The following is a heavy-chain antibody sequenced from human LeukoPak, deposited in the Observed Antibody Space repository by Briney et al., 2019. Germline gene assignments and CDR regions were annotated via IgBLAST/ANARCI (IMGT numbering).Heavy chain of an antibody. V-gene: IGHV4-61*02. CDR2: IYTSGST. D-gene: IGHD1-26*01. CDR1: GGSISSGSYY. Sequence: SETLSLTCTVSGGSISSGSYYWSWIRQPAGKGLEWIGRIYTSGSTNYNPSLKSRVTISVDTSKNQFSLKLSSVTAADTAVYYCARAPVGATSGAFDIWGQGTMVTVSS. CDR3: ARAPVGATSGAFDI. J-gene: IGHJ3*02.